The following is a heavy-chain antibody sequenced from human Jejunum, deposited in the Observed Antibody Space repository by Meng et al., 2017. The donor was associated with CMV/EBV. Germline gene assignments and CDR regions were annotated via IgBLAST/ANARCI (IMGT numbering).Heavy chain of an antibody. J-gene: IGHJ3*02. CDR2: IWYDGSNK. D-gene: IGHD2-21*01. V-gene: IGHV3-33*06. CDR1: GFTFSSYG. CDR3: AKDKWRGGDCNAFDI. Sequence: GFTFSSYGMHWVRQAPGKWLEWVAVIWYDGSNKYYADSVKGRFTISRDNSKNTLYLQMNSLRAEDTAVYYCAKDKWRGGDCNAFDIWGQGTMVTVSS.